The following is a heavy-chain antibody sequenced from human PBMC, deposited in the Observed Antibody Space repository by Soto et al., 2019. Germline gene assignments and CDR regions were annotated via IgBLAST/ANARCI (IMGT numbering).Heavy chain of an antibody. J-gene: IGHJ6*02. D-gene: IGHD2-15*01. V-gene: IGHV4-31*02. Sequence: CTWIRQHPGKGLEWIGYIYYSGSTYYNPSLKSRVTISVDTSKNQFSLKLSSVTAADTAVYYCARLAADGYSYYYGMDVWGQGTTVTVSS. CDR3: ARLAADGYSYYYGMDV. CDR2: IYYSGST.